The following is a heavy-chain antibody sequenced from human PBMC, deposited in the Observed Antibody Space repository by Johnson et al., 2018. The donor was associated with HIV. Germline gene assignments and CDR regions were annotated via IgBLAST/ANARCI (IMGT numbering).Heavy chain of an antibody. CDR3: TTVGTMVQGVILHAFDI. J-gene: IGHJ3*02. D-gene: IGHD3-10*01. CDR2: ISYDGSNK. Sequence: VQLLESGGGVVQPGRSLRLSCAASGFTFSSYAMHWVRQAPGKGLEWVAVISYDGSNKYYADSVKGRFTISRDDSKNTLYLQMNSLKTEDTAVYYCTTVGTMVQGVILHAFDIWGQGTMVTVSS. CDR1: GFTFSSYA. V-gene: IGHV3-30-3*01.